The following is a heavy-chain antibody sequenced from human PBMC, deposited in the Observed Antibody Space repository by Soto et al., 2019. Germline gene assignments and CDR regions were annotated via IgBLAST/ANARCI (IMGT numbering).Heavy chain of an antibody. Sequence: PSETLSLTCTVSGDSINTYYWNWVRQPPGKGLEWIGHISHSRSTKYNPSLRSRLTLSMDTSKNQFSLTLSSVIAADTAVYYCARRTAGTGFDKGNWFDPWGQGTLVTVSS. CDR1: GDSINTYY. CDR2: ISHSRST. CDR3: ARRTAGTGFDKGNWFDP. V-gene: IGHV4-59*08. J-gene: IGHJ5*02. D-gene: IGHD6-13*01.